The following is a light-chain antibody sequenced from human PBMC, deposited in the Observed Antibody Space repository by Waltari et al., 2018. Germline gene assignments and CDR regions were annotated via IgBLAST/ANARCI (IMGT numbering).Light chain of an antibody. CDR1: QSISSTY. J-gene: IGKJ3*01. CDR3: QQYGNSPRT. Sequence: EVVLTQSPGTLSLSPGERATLSCRASQSISSTYLAWYQQKPGQAPRLLIYGASRRAAGIPDRCSGGGSGTEFTLTITRLEPEDFAVYYCQQYGNSPRTFGPGTKV. V-gene: IGKV3-20*01. CDR2: GAS.